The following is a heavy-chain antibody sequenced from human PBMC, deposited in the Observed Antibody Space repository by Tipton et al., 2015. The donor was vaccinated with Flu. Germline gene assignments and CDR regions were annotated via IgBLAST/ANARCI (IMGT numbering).Heavy chain of an antibody. CDR2: INHSGST. Sequence: TLSLTCAVYGESFSGYYWSWIRQPPGEGLEWIGEINHSGSTNYNPSLKSRVTISVDTSKNQFSLKLSSVTAADTAVYYCARGIQLWPFDYWGQGTLVTVSS. CDR3: ARGIQLWPFDY. CDR1: GESFSGYY. V-gene: IGHV4-34*01. J-gene: IGHJ4*02. D-gene: IGHD5-18*01.